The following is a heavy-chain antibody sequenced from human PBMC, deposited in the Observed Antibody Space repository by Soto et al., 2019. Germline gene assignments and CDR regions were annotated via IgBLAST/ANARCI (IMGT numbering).Heavy chain of an antibody. D-gene: IGHD1-1*01. CDR3: ARNTIG. CDR1: GFTFSNYW. J-gene: IGHJ4*02. V-gene: IGHV3-7*05. CDR2: IQEDGSNT. Sequence: EVQLVESGGGLVQPGGSLRLSCAASGFTFSNYWMSWVRQAPGKGLEWVANIQEDGSNTYYVDSVKGRFTISRDNAANSLYLQMNSLRVEDTAVYYSARNTIGWGQGTLVTVSS.